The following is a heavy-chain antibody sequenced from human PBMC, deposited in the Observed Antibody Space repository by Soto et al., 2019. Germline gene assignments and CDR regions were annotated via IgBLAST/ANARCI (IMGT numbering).Heavy chain of an antibody. CDR2: IYYSGST. CDR1: GGSISSGDYY. CDR3: AGILGYCSSTNCYHP. J-gene: IGHJ5*02. D-gene: IGHD2-2*01. V-gene: IGHV4-30-4*01. Sequence: ASETLSLTCTVSGGSISSGDYYWSWIRQPPGKGLEWLGYIYYSGSTYYNPSLKSRVTISVDTSKNQFSLKLSSVTAADTAVYYCAGILGYCSSTNCYHPWGQGTLVTVSS.